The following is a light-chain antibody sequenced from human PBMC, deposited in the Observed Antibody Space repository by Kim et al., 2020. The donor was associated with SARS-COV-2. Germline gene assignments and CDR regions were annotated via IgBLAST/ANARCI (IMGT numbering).Light chain of an antibody. CDR3: QAWDSSTAV. V-gene: IGLV3-1*01. Sequence: VSPAQTASITCSGSKLGDKYAYWYQKKPGPSPVLVIYQHTKRPSGISQRFSGSSSGNTATLTISRAQTMDEADYYCQAWDSSTAVFGGGTQLTVL. CDR1: KLGDKY. J-gene: IGLJ3*02. CDR2: QHT.